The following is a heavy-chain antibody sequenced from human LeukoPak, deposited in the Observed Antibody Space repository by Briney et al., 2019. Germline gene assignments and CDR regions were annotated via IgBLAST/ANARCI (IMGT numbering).Heavy chain of an antibody. CDR2: ISGSGGTT. J-gene: IGHJ4*02. CDR3: AKDIAQGYTFGSIEQDY. D-gene: IGHD5-18*01. V-gene: IGHV3-23*01. CDR1: GFTVSSNY. Sequence: GGSLRLSCAASGFTVSSNYMSWVRQAPGKGLEWVSAISGSGGTTYYADSVKGWFTISRDNSKNTLYLQMNSLRAEDAAVYYCAKDIAQGYTFGSIEQDYWGQGTLVTVSS.